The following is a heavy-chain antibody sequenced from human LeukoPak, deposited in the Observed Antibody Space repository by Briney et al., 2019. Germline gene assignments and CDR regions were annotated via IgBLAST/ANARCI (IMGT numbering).Heavy chain of an antibody. CDR2: ISWNSGTI. D-gene: IGHD6-19*01. V-gene: IGHV3-9*01. CDR1: GFTFDNYA. Sequence: PGRSLRLSCAASGFTFDNYAINCVRQVPGKGLEWISLISWNSGTISYADSVKGRFTISRDNANNFLYLQMNSLRAEDTALYYCARAYKDRSLAGKKEFFQHWGQGTLVTVSS. J-gene: IGHJ1*01. CDR3: ARAYKDRSLAGKKEFFQH.